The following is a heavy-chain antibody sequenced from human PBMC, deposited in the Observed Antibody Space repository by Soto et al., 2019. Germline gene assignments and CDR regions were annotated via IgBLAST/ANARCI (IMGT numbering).Heavy chain of an antibody. J-gene: IGHJ4*02. V-gene: IGHV1-46*01. D-gene: IGHD6-13*01. Sequence: ASVKVSCKASGYTFTSYAMHWVRQAPGQRLEWMGIIKPSGGSTSYAQKFQGRVTMTRDTSTSTVYMELSSLRSEDTAVYYCARDLAAADYWGQGTLVTVSS. CDR3: ARDLAAADY. CDR1: GYTFTSYA. CDR2: IKPSGGST.